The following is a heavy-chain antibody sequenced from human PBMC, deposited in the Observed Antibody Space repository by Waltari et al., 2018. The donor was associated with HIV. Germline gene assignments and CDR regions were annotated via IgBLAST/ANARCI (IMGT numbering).Heavy chain of an antibody. Sequence: QVQLHQWGAGLLNASETLSLTCAVYGGPFSGYRWTWIRQPPRTGLEWVGEITDGGSTNSNPSLKSRVTLSADTSKRQFSLNLTSVTAADTAIYYCAREEVVRGYRFGNVVPVREHYFQYWGQGTLVTVSS. V-gene: IGHV4-34*01. CDR2: ITDGGST. CDR3: AREEVVRGYRFGNVVPVREHYFQY. J-gene: IGHJ4*02. CDR1: GGPFSGYR. D-gene: IGHD5-12*01.